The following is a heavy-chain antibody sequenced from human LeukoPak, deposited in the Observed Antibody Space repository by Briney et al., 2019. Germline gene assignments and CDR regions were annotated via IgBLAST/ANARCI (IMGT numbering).Heavy chain of an antibody. V-gene: IGHV1-8*01. J-gene: IGHJ6*02. Sequence: ASVKVSCKASGYTFTSYDIYWVRQATGQGLEWMGWMNPNSGNTGYAQKFQGRVTMTRNTSISTAYMELSSLRSEDTAVYYCARVSYGAAAGIYYYYGMDVWGQGTTVTVSS. CDR3: ARVSYGAAAGIYYYYGMDV. CDR1: GYTFTSYD. D-gene: IGHD6-13*01. CDR2: MNPNSGNT.